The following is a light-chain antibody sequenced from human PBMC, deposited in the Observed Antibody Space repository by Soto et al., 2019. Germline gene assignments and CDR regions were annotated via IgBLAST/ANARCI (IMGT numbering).Light chain of an antibody. CDR3: CSYADTRTLFV. V-gene: IGLV2-23*01. CDR1: SSDVGSYNL. Sequence: QSALTQPASVSGSPGQSITISCTGTSSDVGSYNLVSWYQQHPGKAPKLMIYEGTKRPSGVSNRSSGSKSGNTASLTISGLQAEDEADYYCCSYADTRTLFVFGTGTKLTVL. J-gene: IGLJ1*01. CDR2: EGT.